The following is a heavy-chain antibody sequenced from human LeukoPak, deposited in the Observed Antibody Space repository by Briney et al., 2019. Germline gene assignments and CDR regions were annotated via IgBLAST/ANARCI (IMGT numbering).Heavy chain of an antibody. CDR2: IYHSGSS. J-gene: IGHJ4*02. Sequence: SETLSLTCTVSGYSISRGYYWGWIRQPPAKGLEWIGSIYHSGSSYYNPSLKSRVTISVDTSKNQFSRKLSSVTAADTAVYYCAREIRGWVPSYWGQGTLVTVSS. D-gene: IGHD3-10*01. CDR3: AREIRGWVPSY. CDR1: GYSISRGYY. V-gene: IGHV4-38-2*02.